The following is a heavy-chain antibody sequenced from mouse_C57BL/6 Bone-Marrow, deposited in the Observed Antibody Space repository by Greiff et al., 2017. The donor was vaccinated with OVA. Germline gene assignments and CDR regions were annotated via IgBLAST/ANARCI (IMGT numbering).Heavy chain of an antibody. CDR1: GFNIKDDY. V-gene: IGHV14-4*01. Sequence: EVKLMESGAELVRPGASVKLSCTASGFNIKDDYMHWVKQRPEQGLEWIGWIDPENGDTEYASKFQGKATIPADTSSNTAYLQLSSLTSEDTAVYYCTTYRYWGQGTTLTVSS. CDR3: TTYRY. CDR2: IDPENGDT. J-gene: IGHJ2*01.